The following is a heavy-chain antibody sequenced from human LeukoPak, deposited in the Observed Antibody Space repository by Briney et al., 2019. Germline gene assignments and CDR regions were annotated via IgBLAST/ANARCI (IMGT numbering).Heavy chain of an antibody. Sequence: ASVKVSCKASGYTFTAYYMHWVRQAPGQGLEWMGWINPNTGDTNYAQTFQGRVTMTRDTSINTAYMELSRLRSDDTAVAYCARPRISSGYIYAYLYWGQGTLVTVSS. V-gene: IGHV1-2*02. CDR3: ARPRISSGYIYAYLY. J-gene: IGHJ4*02. CDR1: GYTFTAYY. CDR2: INPNTGDT. D-gene: IGHD5-18*01.